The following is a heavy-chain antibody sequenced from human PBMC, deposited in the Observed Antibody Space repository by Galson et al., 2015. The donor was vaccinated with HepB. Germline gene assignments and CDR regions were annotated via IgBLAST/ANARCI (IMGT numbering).Heavy chain of an antibody. CDR1: GFTFSSYW. CDR2: IKQDGSEK. V-gene: IGHV3-7*01. CDR3: ARDSGDDPAYYYGMDV. J-gene: IGHJ6*02. Sequence: SLRLSCAASGFTFSSYWMSWVRQAPGKGLEWVANIKQDGSEKYYVDSVKGRFTISRDNAKSSLYLQMNSPRAEDTAVYYCARDSGDDPAYYYGMDVWGQGTMVTVSS.